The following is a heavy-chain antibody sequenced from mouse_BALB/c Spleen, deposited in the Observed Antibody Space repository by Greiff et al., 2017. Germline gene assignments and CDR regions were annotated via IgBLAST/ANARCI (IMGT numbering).Heavy chain of an antibody. V-gene: IGHV3-8*02. D-gene: IGHD1-1*01. Sequence: EVKLVESGPSLVKPSQTLSLTCSVTGDSITSGYWNWIRKFPGNKLEYMGYISYSGSTYYNPSLKSRISITRDTSKNQYYLQLNSVTTEDTATYYCAYYYGSSSYAMDYWGQGTSVTVSS. CDR1: GDSITSGY. CDR2: ISYSGST. CDR3: AYYYGSSSYAMDY. J-gene: IGHJ4*01.